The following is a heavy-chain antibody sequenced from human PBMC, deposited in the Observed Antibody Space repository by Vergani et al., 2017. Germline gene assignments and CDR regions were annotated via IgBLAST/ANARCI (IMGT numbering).Heavy chain of an antibody. V-gene: IGHV3-30-3*01. J-gene: IGHJ5*02. Sequence: QVQLVESGGGLVKPGGSLRLSCAASGFTFSSYAMHWVRQAPGKGLEWVAVISYDGSNKYYADSVKGRFTISRDNSKNTLYLQMNSLRAEETAVYYCARGRTLHSSGILGNWFDPWGQGTLVTVSS. CDR3: ARGRTLHSSGILGNWFDP. CDR1: GFTFSSYA. CDR2: ISYDGSNK. D-gene: IGHD3-22*01.